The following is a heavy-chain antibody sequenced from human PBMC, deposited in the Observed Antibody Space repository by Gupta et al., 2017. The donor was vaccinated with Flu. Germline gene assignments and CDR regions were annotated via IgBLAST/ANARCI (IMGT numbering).Heavy chain of an antibody. CDR3: ARGMDGGWFDP. J-gene: IGHJ5*02. D-gene: IGHD3/OR15-3a*01. CDR1: GFTFSGSP. CDR2: IRSKANSYAT. V-gene: IGHV3-73*01. Sequence: EVQLVESGGDLVQPGGSLQLSCAASGFTFSGSPMHWVRQASGKGLEWVARIRSKANSYATAYAASVTGRFTISRDDSKNTAYLQMNSLKTEDTAVYYCARGMDGGWFDPWGQGTLVTVSS.